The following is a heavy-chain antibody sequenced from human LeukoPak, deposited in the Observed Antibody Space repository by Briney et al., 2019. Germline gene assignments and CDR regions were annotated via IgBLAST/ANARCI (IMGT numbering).Heavy chain of an antibody. CDR2: IKSRTDGGTT. Sequence: GGSLRLSCAASGFSFSDAWMSWVRQAPGKGLEWVGRIKSRTDGGTTDYAAPVKGRFTISRDDSKNTLYLQMNSLKTEGAALYYCTTLLDSGSYQFDFDSWGQGTRVTVSS. CDR1: GFSFSDAW. CDR3: TTLLDSGSYQFDFDS. J-gene: IGHJ4*02. D-gene: IGHD1-26*01. V-gene: IGHV3-15*01.